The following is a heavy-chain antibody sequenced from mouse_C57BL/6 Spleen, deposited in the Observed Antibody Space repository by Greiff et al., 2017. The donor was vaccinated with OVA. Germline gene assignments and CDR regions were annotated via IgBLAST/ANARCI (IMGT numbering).Heavy chain of an antibody. Sequence: QVQLQQSGAELVRPGASVTLSCKASGYTFTDYEMHWVKQTPVHGLEWIGAIDPETGGTAYNQKFKGKATLTADTSSSTAYMELRSLTSEDSAVYDCTRSGSSNYGGDAMDYWGQGTSVTVSS. J-gene: IGHJ4*01. CDR2: IDPETGGT. CDR1: GYTFTDYE. V-gene: IGHV1-15*01. D-gene: IGHD2-5*01. CDR3: TRSGSSNYGGDAMDY.